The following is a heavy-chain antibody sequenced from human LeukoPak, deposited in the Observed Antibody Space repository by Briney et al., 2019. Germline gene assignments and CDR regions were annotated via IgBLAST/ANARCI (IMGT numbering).Heavy chain of an antibody. CDR2: ISTSGST. V-gene: IGHV4-4*07. J-gene: IGHJ4*02. Sequence: PSETLSLTCTVSGGSVSTYYWSWIRQSAGKGLEWIGHISTSGSTTYNPSLKSRITMSVDTTKNQFSLKQSSVTAADTAVYYCAREATIVGATISWGQGTLVTVSS. CDR3: AREATIVGATIS. CDR1: GGSVSTYY. D-gene: IGHD1-26*01.